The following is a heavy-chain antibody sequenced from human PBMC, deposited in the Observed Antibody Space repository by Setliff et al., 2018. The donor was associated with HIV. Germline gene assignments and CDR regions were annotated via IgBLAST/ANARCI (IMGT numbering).Heavy chain of an antibody. CDR1: AGSIRSSTYY. V-gene: IGHV4-39*07. CDR2: IYYSGST. J-gene: IGHJ4*02. CDR3: ARSPGVDTNMAFDY. Sequence: SETLSLTCTVSAGSIRSSTYYWAWIRQPPGKGLEWIGTIYYSGSTNYNPSLKSRVTISVDRSKNQFSLKLNSVTAADTAVYYCARSPGVDTNMAFDYWGQGMLVTVSS. D-gene: IGHD5-18*01.